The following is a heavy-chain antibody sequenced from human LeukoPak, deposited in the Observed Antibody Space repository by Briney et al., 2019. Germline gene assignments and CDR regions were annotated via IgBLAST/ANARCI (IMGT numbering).Heavy chain of an antibody. CDR1: GYTFTGYY. CDR2: MNPNSGNT. Sequence: GASVKVSCKASGYTFTGYYMHWVRQATGQGLEWMGWMNPNSGNTGYAQKFQGRVTMTRNTSISTAYMELSSLRSEDTAVYYCARDYSGSLEFDYWGQGTLVTVSS. CDR3: ARDYSGSLEFDY. D-gene: IGHD1-26*01. V-gene: IGHV1-8*02. J-gene: IGHJ4*02.